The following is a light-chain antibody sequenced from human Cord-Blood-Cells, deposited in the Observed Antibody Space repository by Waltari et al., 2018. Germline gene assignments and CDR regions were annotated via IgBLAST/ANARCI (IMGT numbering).Light chain of an antibody. V-gene: IGKV1-39*01. CDR2: AAS. CDR3: QQSYSTPRT. Sequence: DLQMTQSPSSLSASVGDRVTITCRASQSISSYLNWYQQKPGKAPKLLIYAASSLQSGVPTRVSGRGSGTDFTLTISSLQPEDFATYYCQQSYSTPRTFGQGTKVEIK. J-gene: IGKJ1*01. CDR1: QSISSY.